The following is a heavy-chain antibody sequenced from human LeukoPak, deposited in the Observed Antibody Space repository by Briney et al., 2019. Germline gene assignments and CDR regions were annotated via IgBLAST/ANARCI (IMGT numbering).Heavy chain of an antibody. CDR2: IFPGDSDI. V-gene: IGHV5-51*01. J-gene: IGHJ4*02. Sequence: GESLKISCKGSGYSFTSYWIGWVRQTPGKGLEWMGIIFPGDSDIRYSPSFEGQVTISADKSISTAYLQWSSLKASDTALYYCARAFRCSGGRCYADYWGQGTQVTVSS. D-gene: IGHD2-15*01. CDR3: ARAFRCSGGRCYADY. CDR1: GYSFTSYW.